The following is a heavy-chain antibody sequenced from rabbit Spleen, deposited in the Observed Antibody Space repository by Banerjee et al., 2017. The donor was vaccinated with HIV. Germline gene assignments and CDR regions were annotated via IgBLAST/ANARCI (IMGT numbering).Heavy chain of an antibody. D-gene: IGHD1-1*01. CDR1: GFSFDSNHY. CDR3: ARDLVTVIGWNFSL. Sequence: QEQLVESGGGLVQPEGSLTLTCTASGFSFDSNHYMCWVRQAPGKGLEWIGCMYTATGTTWYATWVDGRFSISKASSTTVTLQMTSLTAADTATYFCARDLVTVIGWNFSLWGPGTLVTVS. V-gene: IGHV1S45*01. CDR2: MYTATGTT. J-gene: IGHJ4*01.